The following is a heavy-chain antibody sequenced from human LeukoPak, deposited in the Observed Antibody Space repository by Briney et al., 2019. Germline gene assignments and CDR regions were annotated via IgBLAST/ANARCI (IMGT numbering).Heavy chain of an antibody. Sequence: WASVKVSCKASGYTFTSYDINWVRQATGQGLEWMGWMNPNSGNAGYAQKFQGRVTMTRNTSISTAYMELSSLRAEDTAVYYCAKGALYNIAAADWGQGTLVTVSS. D-gene: IGHD3-9*01. V-gene: IGHV1-8*01. CDR1: GYTFTSYD. J-gene: IGHJ4*02. CDR2: MNPNSGNA. CDR3: AKGALYNIAAAD.